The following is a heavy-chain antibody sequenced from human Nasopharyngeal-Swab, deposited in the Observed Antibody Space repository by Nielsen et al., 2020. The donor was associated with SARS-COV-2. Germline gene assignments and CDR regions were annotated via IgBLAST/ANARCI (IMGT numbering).Heavy chain of an antibody. CDR1: GGSFYSYS. CDR3: ARAQDFWSPFDY. CDR2: IYDSGNT. Sequence: SETLSLTCTVSGGSFYSYSWNWIRQPPGKGLEWIGYIYDSGNTNYNSSLKSRVTISVDTSKNQFSLKLSSVTAADTAVYYCARAQDFWSPFDYWGQGALVTVSS. D-gene: IGHD3-3*01. V-gene: IGHV4-59*01. J-gene: IGHJ4*02.